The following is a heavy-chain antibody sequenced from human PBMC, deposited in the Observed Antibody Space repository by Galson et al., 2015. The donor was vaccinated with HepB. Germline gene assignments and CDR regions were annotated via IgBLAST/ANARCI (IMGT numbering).Heavy chain of an antibody. V-gene: IGHV4-59*08. Sequence: ETLSLTCTVSGGSITSYYWSWIRQPPGKGLEWIGYIYNSGISTYNPSLKSRVSISVDTSKNLVSLKLSSVTAADTAVYYCARHLYPADYYGLDVWGQGTTVTVSS. CDR3: ARHLYPADYYGLDV. CDR2: IYNSGIS. CDR1: GGSITSYY. D-gene: IGHD2-8*01. J-gene: IGHJ6*02.